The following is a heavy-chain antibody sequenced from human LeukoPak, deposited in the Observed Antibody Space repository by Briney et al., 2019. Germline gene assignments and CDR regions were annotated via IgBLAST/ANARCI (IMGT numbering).Heavy chain of an antibody. CDR3: AKDDGGAMVRGVPDY. D-gene: IGHD3-10*01. V-gene: IGHV3-74*01. J-gene: IGHJ4*02. CDR2: INSDGSST. Sequence: PGGSLRLSCAASGFTFSSYWVHWVRQAPGKGLVWVSRINSDGSSTSYADSVKGRFTISRDNSKNTLYLQMNSLRAEDTAVYYCAKDDGGAMVRGVPDYWGQGTLVTVSS. CDR1: GFTFSSYW.